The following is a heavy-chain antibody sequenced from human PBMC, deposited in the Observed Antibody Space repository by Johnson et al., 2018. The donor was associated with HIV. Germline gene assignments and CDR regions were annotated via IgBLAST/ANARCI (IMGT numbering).Heavy chain of an antibody. J-gene: IGHJ3*02. V-gene: IGHV3-74*01. Sequence: EVQLVESGGGSVQPGGSLRLSCAASGFTFSSYWMHWVRQAPGKGLMWVSNIKTDGSNTNYADSVKGRFTIPRDNSKNTLYLQMNSLRAEDTAVYYCARDPRLGELKIDRRGYAFDIWGQGTMVTVSS. CDR3: ARDPRLGELKIDRRGYAFDI. D-gene: IGHD3-16*01. CDR2: IKTDGSNT. CDR1: GFTFSSYW.